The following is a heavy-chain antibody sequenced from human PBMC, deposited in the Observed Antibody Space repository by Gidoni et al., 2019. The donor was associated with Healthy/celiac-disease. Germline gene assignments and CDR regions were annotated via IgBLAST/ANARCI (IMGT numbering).Heavy chain of an antibody. CDR2: INTNTGNT. Sequence: QVQLVQSGSELKKPGASVKVSCKASGYTFTSYAMNWVGQAPGQGLEWMGWINTNTGNTTYAQGFTGRSVFSLDTSVSTASLQISSLKADDTAVYYCARFSLPTTVTTAWFDPWGQGTLVTVSS. CDR3: ARFSLPTTVTTAWFDP. J-gene: IGHJ5*02. CDR1: GYTFTSYA. V-gene: IGHV7-4-1*02. D-gene: IGHD4-17*01.